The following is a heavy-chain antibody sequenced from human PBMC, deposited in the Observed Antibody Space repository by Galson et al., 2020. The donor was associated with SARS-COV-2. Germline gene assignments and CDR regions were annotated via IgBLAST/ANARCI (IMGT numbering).Heavy chain of an antibody. CDR1: GDTFTNYA. CDR3: ATMVEDAAKVHYYYYYMDV. V-gene: IGHV1-69*13. D-gene: IGHD5-18*01. Sequence: SVKVSCKASGDTFTNYAFSWVRQAPGQGLEWMGGFIPIFKMTDYAQKFQGRVTITADESTSTAYMELSSLRSEDTAIYYCATMVEDAAKVHYYYYYMDVWGKGTTVTVSS. J-gene: IGHJ6*03. CDR2: FIPIFKMT.